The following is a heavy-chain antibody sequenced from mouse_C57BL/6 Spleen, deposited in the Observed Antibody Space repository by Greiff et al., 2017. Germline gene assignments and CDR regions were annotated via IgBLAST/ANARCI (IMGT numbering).Heavy chain of an antibody. CDR2: IDPETGGT. D-gene: IGHD1-1*01. Sequence: QVQLQQSGAELVRPGASVTLSCKASGYTFTDYEMHWVKQTPVHGLEWIGAIDPETGGTAYNQKFKGKAILTADKSSRTAYMELRSLTSEDSAVYYVTSGFPITTIVGTGDFWGQGTTLTVSS. J-gene: IGHJ2*01. CDR1: GYTFTDYE. V-gene: IGHV1-15*01. CDR3: TSGFPITTIVGTGDF.